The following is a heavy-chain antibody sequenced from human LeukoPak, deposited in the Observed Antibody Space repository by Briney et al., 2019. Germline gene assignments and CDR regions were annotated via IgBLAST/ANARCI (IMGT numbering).Heavy chain of an antibody. CDR1: GGSISSGGYY. D-gene: IGHD4-23*01. V-gene: IGHV4-31*03. J-gene: IGHJ3*02. CDR3: ARDYGGNSGAFDI. Sequence: SETLSLTCTVSGGSISSGGYYWSWIRQHPGKGLEWIGYIYCSGSTYYNPSLKSRVTISVDTSKNQFSLKLSSVTAADTAVYYCARDYGGNSGAFDIWGQGTMVTVSS. CDR2: IYCSGST.